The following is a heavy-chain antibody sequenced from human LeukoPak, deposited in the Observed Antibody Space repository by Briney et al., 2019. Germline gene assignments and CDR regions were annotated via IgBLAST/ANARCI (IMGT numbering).Heavy chain of an antibody. V-gene: IGHV2-5*01. CDR2: IYWNDGN. J-gene: IGHJ5*02. CDR3: ARRRYGSGSYNRFDP. CDR1: GFSLSTSGEG. Sequence: SGPTLVKPTQTLTLTCSFSGFSLSTSGEGVGWIRQPPGKALEWLAIIYWNDGNHYSPSLKTRLTITKDTSKNQVVLTMTNMDPVDTATYYCARRRYGSGSYNRFDPWGQGTLVTVSS. D-gene: IGHD3-10*01.